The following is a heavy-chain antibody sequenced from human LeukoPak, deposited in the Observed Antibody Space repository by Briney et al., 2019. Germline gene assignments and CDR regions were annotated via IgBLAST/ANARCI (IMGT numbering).Heavy chain of an antibody. CDR1: GFTFKTYW. V-gene: IGHV3-74*03. CDR3: ERDYGA. CDR2: INSDGSAT. D-gene: IGHD4/OR15-4a*01. J-gene: IGHJ5*02. Sequence: GGSLRLSCAASGFTFKTYWMHWVRQAPGKGLMWVSRINSDGSATTYADFVKGRFTISRDNAKNTVYLQMNSLRVDDTAIYYCERDYGAWGQGTLVTVSP.